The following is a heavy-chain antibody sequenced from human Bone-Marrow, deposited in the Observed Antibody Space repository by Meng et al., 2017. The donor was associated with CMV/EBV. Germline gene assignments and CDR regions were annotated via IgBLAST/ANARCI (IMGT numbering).Heavy chain of an antibody. D-gene: IGHD6-19*01. V-gene: IGHV1-8*01. Sequence: ASVKVSCKASGYTFTTYDVNWLRQAAGQGLEWLGWMNPNSGNTGYAQKFQGRVTMTRNTSISTAYMELSSLRSDGTAVYYCARGRSQGSGYSSGRYEGYFDDWGQGTLVTVSS. CDR2: MNPNSGNT. CDR3: ARGRSQGSGYSSGRYEGYFDD. J-gene: IGHJ4*02. CDR1: GYTFTTYD.